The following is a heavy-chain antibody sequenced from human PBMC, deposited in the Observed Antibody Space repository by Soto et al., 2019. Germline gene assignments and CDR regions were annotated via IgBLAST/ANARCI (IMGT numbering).Heavy chain of an antibody. CDR2: TYYRSKWYN. D-gene: IGHD2-8*01. Sequence: SQTLSLTCAISGDNVSSNSAAWNWVGQSPSRGLEWLGRTYYRSKWYNDYAVSVKSRIAISPDTSENQFSLQLTSVTPEDTAVYYCARGYCASGVCYRIDYWGQGTLVTVSS. CDR3: ARGYCASGVCYRIDY. CDR1: GDNVSSNSAA. V-gene: IGHV6-1*01. J-gene: IGHJ4*02.